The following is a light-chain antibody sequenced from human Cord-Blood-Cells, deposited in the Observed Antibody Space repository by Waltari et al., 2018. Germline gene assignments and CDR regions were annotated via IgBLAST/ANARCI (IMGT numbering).Light chain of an antibody. CDR3: CAYAGSSTVV. J-gene: IGLJ3*02. Sequence: QSALTQPASVSGSPGQSITISCTGTSSDVGSYNLVSWYQQHPGKAPKLMIYEGSKRPSGVSNRFADSKSGHTASLTMAWLQAEDEADYYGCAYAGSSTVVFGGGTKLTVL. CDR2: EGS. V-gene: IGLV2-23*01. CDR1: SSDVGSYNL.